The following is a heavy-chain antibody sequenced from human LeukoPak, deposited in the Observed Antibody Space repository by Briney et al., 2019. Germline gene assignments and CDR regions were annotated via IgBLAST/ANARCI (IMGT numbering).Heavy chain of an antibody. V-gene: IGHV3-23*01. CDR3: AKDGLQQLVDYYYYYMDV. D-gene: IGHD6-13*01. CDR1: GFTFSSYA. CDR2: ISGSGGST. Sequence: GGSLRLSCAASGFTFSSYAMSWVRQAPGKGLEGVSAISGSGGSTYYADSVKGRFTISRDNSKNTLYLQMNSLRAEDTAVYYCAKDGLQQLVDYYYYYMDVWGKGTTVTVSS. J-gene: IGHJ6*03.